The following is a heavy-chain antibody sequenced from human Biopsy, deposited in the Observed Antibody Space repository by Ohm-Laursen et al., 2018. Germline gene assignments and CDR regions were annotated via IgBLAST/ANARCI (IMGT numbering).Heavy chain of an antibody. CDR1: GASIISGGHF. J-gene: IGHJ4*02. CDR3: ARHSAEKGGYDGDYFDY. CDR2: IYYSGST. Sequence: SQTLSLTWTVSGASIISGGHFWNWIRQHPGKGLEWIGYIYYSGSTYYNPSLKSRVSISVDTSKNQFSLKLNSVTVADTAVYYCARHSAEKGGYDGDYFDYWGQGTLVAVSS. D-gene: IGHD5-12*01. V-gene: IGHV4-31*02.